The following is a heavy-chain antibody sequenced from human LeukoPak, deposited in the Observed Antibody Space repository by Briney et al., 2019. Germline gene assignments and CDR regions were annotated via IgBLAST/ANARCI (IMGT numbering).Heavy chain of an antibody. CDR3: ARDLSRDGYNFGY. J-gene: IGHJ4*02. V-gene: IGHV3-33*01. CDR2: IWYDGSNK. CDR1: GFTFSSYG. D-gene: IGHD5-24*01. Sequence: VGSLRLSCAASGFTFSSYGMHWVRQAPGKGLEWVAVIWYDGSNKYYADSVKGRFTISRDNSKNTPYLQMNSLRAEDTAVYYCARDLSRDGYNFGYWGQGTLVTVSA.